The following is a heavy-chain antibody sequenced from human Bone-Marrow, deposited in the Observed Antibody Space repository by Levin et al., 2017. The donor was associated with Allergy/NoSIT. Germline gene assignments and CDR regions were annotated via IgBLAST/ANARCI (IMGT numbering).Heavy chain of an antibody. CDR2: ISGSGGVT. CDR3: AKDRGYSSGWAFDY. CDR1: GFIFSNFA. V-gene: IGHV3-23*01. J-gene: IGHJ4*01. D-gene: IGHD6-19*01. Sequence: GGSLRLSCSASGFIFSNFAMSWVRQAPEKGLEWVAAISGSGGVTNYADSVKGRFTISRDNSKNTVFLQMNSLRAEDTAVYYCAKDRGYSSGWAFDYWGHGTLITVSS.